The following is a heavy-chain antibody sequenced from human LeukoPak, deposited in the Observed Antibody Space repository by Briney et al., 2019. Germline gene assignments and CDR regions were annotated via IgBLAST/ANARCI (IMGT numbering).Heavy chain of an antibody. CDR3: AREEMSNAFDI. J-gene: IGHJ3*02. CDR1: GGSMSSYY. Sequence: SETLSLTCTVSGGSMSSYYWSWIRQPPGKGLEWIGYIYYTGTTNYNPSLQSRVTISVGTSKNQFSLKLSSVTAADTAVYYCAREEMSNAFDIWGQGTMVTVSS. V-gene: IGHV4-59*01. D-gene: IGHD5-24*01. CDR2: IYYTGTT.